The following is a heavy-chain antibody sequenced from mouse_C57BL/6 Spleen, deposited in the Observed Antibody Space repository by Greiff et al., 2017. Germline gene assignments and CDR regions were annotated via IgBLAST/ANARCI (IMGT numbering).Heavy chain of an antibody. CDR3: ARDDGYSSWFAY. D-gene: IGHD2-3*01. CDR1: GYSITSGYY. V-gene: IGHV3-6*01. Sequence: LMESGPGLVKPSQSLSLTCSVTGYSITSGYYWNWIRQFPGNKLEWMGYISYDGSNNYNPSLKNRISLTRDTTKNQFFLMLNSVTTEDTATYYCARDDGYSSWFAYWGQGTLVTVSA. J-gene: IGHJ3*01. CDR2: ISYDGSN.